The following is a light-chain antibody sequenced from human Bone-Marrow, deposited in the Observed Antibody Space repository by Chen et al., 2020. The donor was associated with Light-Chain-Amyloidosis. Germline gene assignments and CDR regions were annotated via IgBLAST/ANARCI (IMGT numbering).Light chain of an antibody. V-gene: IGKV3-11*01. CDR1: PSVGTY. CDR3: QQRGNWPLT. J-gene: IGKJ4*01. Sequence: EIVLTQSPATLVLSPGERATRSCRASPSVGTYLAWYQQKPGQAPRLLIYDASNRATGSPARFSGSGSGTDFTLSISSLEPGDFSVYYCQQRGNWPLTFGGGTKVEI. CDR2: DAS.